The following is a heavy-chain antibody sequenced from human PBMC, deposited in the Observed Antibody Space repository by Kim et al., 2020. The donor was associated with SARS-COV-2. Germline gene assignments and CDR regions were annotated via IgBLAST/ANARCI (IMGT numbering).Heavy chain of an antibody. CDR3: ARGSKGGGSYLNY. J-gene: IGHJ4*01. V-gene: IGHV4-34*01. D-gene: IGHD3-16*01. Sequence: YHPSLMSRVTISVDTSKSQFSLKRNSGTAADTAVYYCARGSKGGGSYLNYWGRGTLVTVSS.